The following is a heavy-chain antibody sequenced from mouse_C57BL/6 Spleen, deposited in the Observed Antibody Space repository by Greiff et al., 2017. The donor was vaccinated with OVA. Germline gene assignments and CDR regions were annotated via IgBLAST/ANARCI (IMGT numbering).Heavy chain of an antibody. Sequence: VKLQQPGAELVRPGSSVKLSCKASGYTFTSYWMHWVKQRPIQGLEWIGNIDPSDSETHYNQKFKDKATLTVDKSSSTAYMQLSSLTSEDSAVYYCARDYSPYAMDYWGQGTSVTGSS. V-gene: IGHV1-52*01. J-gene: IGHJ4*01. CDR3: ARDYSPYAMDY. CDR2: IDPSDSET. CDR1: GYTFTSYW. D-gene: IGHD2-12*01.